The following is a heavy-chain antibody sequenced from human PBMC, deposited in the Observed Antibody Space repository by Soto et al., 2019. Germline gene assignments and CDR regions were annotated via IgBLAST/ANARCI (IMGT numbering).Heavy chain of an antibody. CDR2: INSRDDTT. D-gene: IGHD4-17*01. J-gene: IGHJ4*02. V-gene: IGHV3-48*01. CDR3: LNGDYY. Sequence: EVQLVESGGGLVQPGGPLRLSCAASGLIFSAHIMYWVRQAPGKGLEWVSSINSRDDTTYYADSVKGRFTISRDNAKNSLYLQMNSLRAEDTAIYYCLNGDYYVGQGTLVTVSS. CDR1: GLIFSAHI.